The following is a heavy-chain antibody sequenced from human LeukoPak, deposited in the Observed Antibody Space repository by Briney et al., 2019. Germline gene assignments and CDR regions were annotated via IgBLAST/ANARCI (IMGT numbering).Heavy chain of an antibody. CDR3: ARARGIAAAGYLDY. Sequence: SETLSLTCTVSGGSISSYYWSWLRQPPGKGLEWIGYIYYSGSTNYNPSLKSRVTISVDTSKNQFSLKLSSVTAADTAVYYCARARGIAAAGYLDYWGQGTLVTVSS. D-gene: IGHD6-13*01. J-gene: IGHJ4*02. CDR1: GGSISSYY. V-gene: IGHV4-59*01. CDR2: IYYSGST.